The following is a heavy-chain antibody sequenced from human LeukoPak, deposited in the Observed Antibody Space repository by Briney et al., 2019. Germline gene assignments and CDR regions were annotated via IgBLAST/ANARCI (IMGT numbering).Heavy chain of an antibody. J-gene: IGHJ2*01. D-gene: IGHD3-16*01. CDR2: IGGDGLTT. CDR3: AREKGGGGLWYYDL. CDR1: GFTFGISS. Sequence: PGGSLRLSCAASGFTFGISSMHWVRQAPGKGPEFVSVIGGDGLTTFYADSVKDRFTISRDNSKSTLYLEMGSLRVEDSGVYYCAREKGGGGLWYYDLWGRGTLVTVSS. V-gene: IGHV3-64*02.